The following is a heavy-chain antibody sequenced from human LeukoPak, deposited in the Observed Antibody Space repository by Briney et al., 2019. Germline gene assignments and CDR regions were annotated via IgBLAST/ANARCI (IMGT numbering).Heavy chain of an antibody. CDR1: GETFSGYY. D-gene: IGHD5-12*01. V-gene: IGHV4-34*01. CDR2: INDSGRT. J-gene: IGHJ5*02. Sequence: SETLSLKRAVYGETFSGYYWNWIRQFPGKGLEWIGEINDSGRTNYNPSLRSRVILLVDTSINQFSLKLISMTAADTAIYYCARGQGVTTIQVGKNWFDPWGQGISVTVSS. CDR3: ARGQGVTTIQVGKNWFDP.